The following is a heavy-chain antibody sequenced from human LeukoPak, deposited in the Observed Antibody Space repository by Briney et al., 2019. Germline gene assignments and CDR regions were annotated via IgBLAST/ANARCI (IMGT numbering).Heavy chain of an antibody. CDR2: ITPFLGIA. CDR1: GDTFSSYA. V-gene: IGHV1-69*04. CDR3: AREACREMGLMWPRLGGQDCRYDH. J-gene: IGHJ4*02. D-gene: IGHD3-16*01. Sequence: SVKVSCMASGDTFSSYAINWVRQAPGQGPEWMGRITPFLGIANYQQKFQGRVTITADEATTPAYMELSSLRSEDTAVYYCAREACREMGLMWPRLGGQDCRYDHWGQGTLVTVSS.